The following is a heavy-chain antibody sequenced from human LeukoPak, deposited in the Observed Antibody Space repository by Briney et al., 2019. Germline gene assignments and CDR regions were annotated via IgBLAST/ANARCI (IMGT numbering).Heavy chain of an antibody. CDR2: ISSSSSYI. CDR3: ARENGPAAAGTTFDY. D-gene: IGHD6-13*01. V-gene: IGHV3-21*01. J-gene: IGHJ4*02. Sequence: GSLRLSCAASGFTFSSYSMNWVRQAPGKGLEWVSSISSSSSYIYYADSVKGRFTISRDNAKNSLYLQMNSLRAEDTAVYYCARENGPAAAGTTFDYWGQGTLVTVSS. CDR1: GFTFSSYS.